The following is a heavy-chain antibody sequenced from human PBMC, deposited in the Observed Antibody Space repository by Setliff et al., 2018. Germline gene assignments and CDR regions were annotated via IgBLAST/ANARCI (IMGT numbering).Heavy chain of an antibody. D-gene: IGHD2-2*01. CDR3: ATCRYQVPYNH. CDR1: GYSIITGYY. J-gene: IGHJ5*02. Sequence: SETLSLTCSVSGYSIITGYYWAWIRRLPGRGLEWIGSLHRVGTFFYNPSLVSRATLSLDTSRNQFSLRLQSVTAADTGVYYCATCRYQVPYNHWGQGTLVTVSS. V-gene: IGHV4-38-2*02. CDR2: LHRVGTF.